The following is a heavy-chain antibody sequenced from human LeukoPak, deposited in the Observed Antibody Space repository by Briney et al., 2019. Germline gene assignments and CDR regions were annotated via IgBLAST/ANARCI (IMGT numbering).Heavy chain of an antibody. CDR2: INHSGST. D-gene: IGHD3-10*01. CDR1: GGSFSGYY. Sequence: SETLSLTCAVYGGSFSGYYWSWIRQPPGKGLELIGEINHSGSTNYNPSLKSRVTISVDTSKNQFSLKLSSVTAADTAVYYCARDEDYGSGSYYAFDIWGQGTMVTVSS. V-gene: IGHV4-34*01. CDR3: ARDEDYGSGSYYAFDI. J-gene: IGHJ3*02.